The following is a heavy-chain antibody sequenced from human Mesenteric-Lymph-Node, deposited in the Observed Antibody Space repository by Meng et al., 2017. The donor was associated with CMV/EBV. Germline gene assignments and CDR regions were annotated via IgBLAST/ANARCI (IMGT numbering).Heavy chain of an antibody. CDR2: VYYSGRT. CDR1: GGSIISSSYY. CDR3: ARCGGDCYFDY. D-gene: IGHD2-21*01. J-gene: IGHJ4*02. Sequence: SETLSLTCTVSGGSIISSSYYWGWIRQPPGKGLEWIGTVYYSGRTYYNPSLESRVTISVDTSKNQFSLKLSSVTAADTAVYYCARCGGDCYFDYWGQGTLVTVSS. V-gene: IGHV4-39*07.